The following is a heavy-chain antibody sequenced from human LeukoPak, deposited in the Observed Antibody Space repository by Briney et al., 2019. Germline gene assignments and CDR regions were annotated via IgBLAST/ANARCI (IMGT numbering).Heavy chain of an antibody. V-gene: IGHV3-30*02. CDR1: GLIFSDYG. CDR2: IRYDESNT. J-gene: IGHJ4*02. D-gene: IGHD4-17*01. CDR3: ARGLTYGPYINFDY. Sequence: PGGSLRLSCAASGLIFSDYGIHWVRQAPGKGLEWVAFIRYDESNTYYGDSVKGRFTISRDNSKNTVYLQMNSLRAEDTAVYYCARGLTYGPYINFDYWGQGTLVTVSS.